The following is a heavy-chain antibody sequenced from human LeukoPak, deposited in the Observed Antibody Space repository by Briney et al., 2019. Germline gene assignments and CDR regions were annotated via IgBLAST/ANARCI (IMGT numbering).Heavy chain of an antibody. V-gene: IGHV4-59*12. CDR2: IYYNGNT. Sequence: SETLSLTCTVSGGSISSYYWSWIRQPPGKGLEWIGYIYYNGNTNYNPSLKSRVTISVDTSKNQFSLKLSSVTAADTAVYYCARRKGRYFDWSPGTYFDYWGQGTLVTVSS. CDR1: GGSISSYY. D-gene: IGHD3-9*01. CDR3: ARRKGRYFDWSPGTYFDY. J-gene: IGHJ4*02.